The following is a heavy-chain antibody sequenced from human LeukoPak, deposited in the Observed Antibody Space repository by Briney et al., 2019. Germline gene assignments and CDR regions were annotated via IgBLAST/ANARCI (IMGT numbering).Heavy chain of an antibody. CDR1: GYTFTSYG. J-gene: IGHJ6*02. V-gene: IGHV1-18*01. D-gene: IGHD6-19*01. Sequence: GASVKVSCKASGYTFTSYGISWVRQAPGQGLEWMGWISAYNGNTNYAQKLQGRVTMTTDTSTSTAYMELRSLRSEDTAVYYCAREGLAVAGRGYYGMDVWGQGTTVTVSS. CDR2: ISAYNGNT. CDR3: AREGLAVAGRGYYGMDV.